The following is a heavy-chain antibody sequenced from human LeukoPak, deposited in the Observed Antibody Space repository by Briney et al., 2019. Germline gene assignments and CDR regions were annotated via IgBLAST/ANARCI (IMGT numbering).Heavy chain of an antibody. D-gene: IGHD3-22*01. CDR3: ARRRYYDGSGYLE. CDR2: IYYSGRT. CDR1: GGSISSYY. J-gene: IGHJ1*01. V-gene: IGHV4-59*04. Sequence: PSETLSLTCTVSGGSISSYYWSWIRQPPGKGLQWIGTIYYSGRTYYSPSLKSRVTMSVDTSNNQFSLNLGFVTAADTAFYYCARRRYYDGSGYLEWGQGTLLSVSS.